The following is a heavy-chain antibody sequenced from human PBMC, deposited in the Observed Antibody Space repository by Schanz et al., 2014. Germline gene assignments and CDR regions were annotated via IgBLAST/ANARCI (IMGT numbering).Heavy chain of an antibody. CDR3: ARAGYDADNWFDP. D-gene: IGHD2-2*01. Sequence: VQLVQSGGGLVQPGGSLRLSCAASGFTFSTSTMHWVRQAPGKGLEWVAFINSDGTKRFYADSVKGRFTISRDNSKNTLYLQMNSLRAEDTAVYYCARAGYDADNWFDPWGQGTLVTVSS. CDR1: GFTFSTST. J-gene: IGHJ5*02. CDR2: INSDGTKR. V-gene: IGHV3-30*04.